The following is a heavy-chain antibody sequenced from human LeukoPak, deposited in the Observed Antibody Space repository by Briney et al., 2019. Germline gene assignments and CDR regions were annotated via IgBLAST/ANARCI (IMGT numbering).Heavy chain of an antibody. Sequence: SETLSLTCTVSGFSISGGHYWGWVRQSPGAGLEWIGSVYQSGTTYYNPSLKSRVTTSVDMSKNQFSLRLRPVTAADTAVYYCARIFIRNGYSSYFDCWGQGTLVTVSS. CDR1: GFSISGGHY. D-gene: IGHD5-18*01. CDR2: VYQSGTT. CDR3: ARIFIRNGYSSYFDC. V-gene: IGHV4-38-2*02. J-gene: IGHJ4*02.